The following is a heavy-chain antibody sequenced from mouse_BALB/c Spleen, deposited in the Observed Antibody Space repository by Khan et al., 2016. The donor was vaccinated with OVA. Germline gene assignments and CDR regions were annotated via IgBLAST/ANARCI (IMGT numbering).Heavy chain of an antibody. CDR2: INTYTGEP. CDR3: ARPPFFSYVMDN. CDR1: GHTFTKYG. Sequence: QIQLVQSGPELKKPGETVKISCKSSGHTFTKYGMNWVKQAPGKGLKWMGWINTYTGEPTYADDFNGRFAFSLEASASTAYLQINNLKNEDTATYFCARPPFFSYVMDNWGQGNSGIVSS. J-gene: IGHJ4*01. V-gene: IGHV9-3-1*01.